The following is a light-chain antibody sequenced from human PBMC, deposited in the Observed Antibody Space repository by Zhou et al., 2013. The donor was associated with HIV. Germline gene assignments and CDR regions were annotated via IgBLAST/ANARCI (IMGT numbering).Light chain of an antibody. V-gene: IGKV2-28*01. Sequence: DIVMTQSPLSLPVTPGEPASISCRSSQSLLHSNGYNYLDWYLQKPGQSPQLLIYLGSNRASGVPDRFSGSGSGTDFXLKISRVEAEDVGVYYCMQALQTPYTFGQGPSWRSN. J-gene: IGKJ2*01. CDR1: QSLLHSNGYNY. CDR3: MQALQTPYT. CDR2: LGS.